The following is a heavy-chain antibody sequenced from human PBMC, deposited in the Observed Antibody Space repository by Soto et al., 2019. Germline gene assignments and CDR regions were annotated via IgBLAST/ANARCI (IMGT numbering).Heavy chain of an antibody. CDR3: ARVRYCSGGSCYLLDY. D-gene: IGHD2-15*01. CDR2: IWYDGSNK. V-gene: IGHV3-33*01. CDR1: GFTFSSYG. Sequence: GGSLRLSCAASGFTFSSYGMHWVRQAPGKGLEWVAVIWYDGSNKYYADSVKGRFTISRDNSKNTLYLQMNSLRAEDTAVYSCARVRYCSGGSCYLLDYWGQGTLVTVSS. J-gene: IGHJ4*02.